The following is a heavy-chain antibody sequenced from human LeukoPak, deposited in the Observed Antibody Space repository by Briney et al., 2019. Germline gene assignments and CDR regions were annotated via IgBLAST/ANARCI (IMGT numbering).Heavy chain of an antibody. D-gene: IGHD5-12*01. CDR3: ARRGYSGYDYFDY. J-gene: IGHJ4*02. Sequence: GESLKISCKGSGYSFTSYWISWVRQMPGKGLEWMGKINPSDSYTNYSPSFQGHVTISADKSISTAYLQWSSLKASDTAMYYCARRGYSGYDYFDYWGQGTLVTVS. CDR2: INPSDSYT. CDR1: GYSFTSYW. V-gene: IGHV5-10-1*01.